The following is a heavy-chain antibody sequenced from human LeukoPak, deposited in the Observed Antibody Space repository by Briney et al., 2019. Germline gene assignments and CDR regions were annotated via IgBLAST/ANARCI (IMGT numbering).Heavy chain of an antibody. J-gene: IGHJ4*02. CDR1: GFTFSSYN. CDR3: ARDISSGIDY. V-gene: IGHV3-21*01. Sequence: GGSLRLSCAASGFTFSSYNMNWVRQAPGKGLEWFSFIRSSSNYIYYTDSVKGRFTISRDNAKNSLYLQMNSLRAEDTAVYYCARDISSGIDYWGQGTLVTVSS. CDR2: IRSSSNYI. D-gene: IGHD3-22*01.